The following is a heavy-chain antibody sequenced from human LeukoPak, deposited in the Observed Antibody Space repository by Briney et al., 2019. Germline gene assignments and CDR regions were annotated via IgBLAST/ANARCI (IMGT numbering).Heavy chain of an antibody. Sequence: GGPLSLSCVDSGSTFSGIWLTWSGRPQGRGLEWWAKKNKGEGEKYYVDSVKGRFTISRDNAKKSLFLQMNSLRAEDTAVYYCARGRFIAGTTAYYFDYWGQGTLVTVSS. CDR3: ARGRFIAGTTAYYFDY. CDR2: KNKGEGEK. J-gene: IGHJ4*02. D-gene: IGHD1-26*01. V-gene: IGHV3-7*03. CDR1: GSTFSGIW.